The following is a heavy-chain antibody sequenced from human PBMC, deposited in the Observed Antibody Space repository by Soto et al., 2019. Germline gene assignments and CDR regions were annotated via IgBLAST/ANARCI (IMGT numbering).Heavy chain of an antibody. CDR1: GGSFSDYY. V-gene: IGHV4-34*01. J-gene: IGHJ5*02. CDR2: INHSGST. D-gene: IGHD6-19*01. CDR3: AREGPGLSSSGWSQRYTCFDP. Sequence: SETLSLNCAVYGGSFSDYYWSWIRQPPGKGLEWIGEINHSGSTNYNPALKSRVTISVDTSKNQFSLKLSSVTAADTAVYYCAREGPGLSSSGWSQRYTCFDPWGQGTLVTVS.